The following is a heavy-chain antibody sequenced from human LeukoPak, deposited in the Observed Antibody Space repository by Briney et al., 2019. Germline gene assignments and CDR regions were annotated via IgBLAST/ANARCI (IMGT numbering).Heavy chain of an antibody. J-gene: IGHJ4*02. Sequence: ASVKVSCKASGYTFTNYAMNWVRQAPGQGLEWMGWIHPSTGNPTYAQGFTGRFVFSLDTSVSTTYLQISSLKAEDTAVYFCARAFQSLGGLSLPDYWGQGTLVTVSS. CDR2: IHPSTGNP. D-gene: IGHD3-16*02. CDR1: GYTFTNYA. V-gene: IGHV7-4-1*02. CDR3: ARAFQSLGGLSLPDY.